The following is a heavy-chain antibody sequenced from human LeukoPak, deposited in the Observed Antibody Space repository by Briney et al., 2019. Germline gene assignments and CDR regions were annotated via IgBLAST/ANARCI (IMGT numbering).Heavy chain of an antibody. J-gene: IGHJ4*02. V-gene: IGHV3-9*01. CDR1: GFTFDDYA. D-gene: IGHD6-19*01. CDR3: AKTTAGHSSGRDPGWPVDY. CDR2: ISWNSGSI. Sequence: PGGSLRLSCAASGFTFDDYAMHWVRQAPGKGLEWVSGISWNSGSIGYADSVKGRFTISRDNSKNTVYLQMNSLRAEDTAVYYCAKTTAGHSSGRDPGWPVDYWGQGTLVTVSS.